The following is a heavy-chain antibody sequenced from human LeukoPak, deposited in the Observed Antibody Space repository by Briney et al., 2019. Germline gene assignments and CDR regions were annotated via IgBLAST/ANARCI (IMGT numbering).Heavy chain of an antibody. Sequence: GGSLRLSCAASGFTFSSYWMSWVRQAPGKGLEWVANFKQDVSEKYYVDSVKGRFTISGDNAKNSLYLQMNSLRVEDTAVYYCARSVWSGYYWHYYYYMDVWGKGTTVTVSS. D-gene: IGHD3-3*01. CDR1: GFTFSSYW. CDR3: ARSVWSGYYWHYYYYMDV. J-gene: IGHJ6*03. V-gene: IGHV3-7*01. CDR2: FKQDVSEK.